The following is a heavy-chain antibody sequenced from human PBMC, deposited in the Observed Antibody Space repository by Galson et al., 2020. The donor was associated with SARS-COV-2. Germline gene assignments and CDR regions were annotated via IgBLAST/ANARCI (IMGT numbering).Heavy chain of an antibody. CDR1: GGSFSGYY. CDR3: ARAPGYSSGWYFDY. CDR2: INHSGST. Sequence: SETLSLTCAVYGGSFSGYYWSWIRQPPGKGLEWIGEINHSGSTNYNPSLKSRVTISVDTSKNQFSLKLSSVTAADTAVYYCARAPGYSSGWYFDYWDQGTLVTVSS. V-gene: IGHV4-34*01. D-gene: IGHD6-19*01. J-gene: IGHJ4*02.